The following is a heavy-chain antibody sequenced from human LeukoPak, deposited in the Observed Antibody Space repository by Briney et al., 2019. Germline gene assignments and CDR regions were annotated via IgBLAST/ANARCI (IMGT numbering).Heavy chain of an antibody. CDR2: TSGSGGRT. CDR1: GFTFSSYA. V-gene: IGHV3-23*01. CDR3: AKGSF. J-gene: IGHJ4*02. Sequence: GGSLRLSCVASGFTFSSYAINWVRQAPGKGLEWVSGTSGSGGRTYYADSVKGRFTSSRDNSKNTLYLQMNNLRAEDTAAYYCAKGSFWGQGTLVTVSS. D-gene: IGHD3-10*01.